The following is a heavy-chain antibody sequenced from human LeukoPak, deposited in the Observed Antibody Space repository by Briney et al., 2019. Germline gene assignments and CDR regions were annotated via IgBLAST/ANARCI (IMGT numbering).Heavy chain of an antibody. D-gene: IGHD3/OR15-3a*01. CDR3: ARARYHTEMTYFRTVYYFDY. Sequence: SETLSLTCSVSGYSISSGNYWGWIRLPPGKGLQWIGSIYHSGSTYYNPSLKSRVTISVDTSKNQFSLKLSSVTAADTAVYYCARARYHTEMTYFRTVYYFDYWGQGTLVTVSS. V-gene: IGHV4-38-2*02. CDR1: GYSISSGNY. CDR2: IYHSGST. J-gene: IGHJ4*02.